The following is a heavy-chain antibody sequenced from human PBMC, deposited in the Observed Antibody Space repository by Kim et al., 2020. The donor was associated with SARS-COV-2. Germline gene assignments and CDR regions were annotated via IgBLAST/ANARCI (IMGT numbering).Heavy chain of an antibody. J-gene: IGHJ4*02. V-gene: IGHV1-69*01. CDR3: ARGVDTGYYFDY. D-gene: IGHD5-18*01. Sequence: TYARKFQGRVTITADASTSTAYMELSSLRSEDTAVYCCARGVDTGYYFDYWGQGTLVTVSS.